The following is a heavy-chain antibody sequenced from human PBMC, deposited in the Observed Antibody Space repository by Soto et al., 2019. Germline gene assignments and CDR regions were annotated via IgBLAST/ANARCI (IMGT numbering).Heavy chain of an antibody. CDR1: GGSISSYY. CDR2: IYYSGST. V-gene: IGHV4-59*01. CDR3: ARLSRWFDP. J-gene: IGHJ5*02. Sequence: SETLSLTCTVSGGSISSYYWSWIRQPPGKGLEWIGYIYYSGSTNYNPSLKSRVTISVDTSKNQFSLKLSSVTAADTAVYYCARLSRWFDPWGQGALVTVSS.